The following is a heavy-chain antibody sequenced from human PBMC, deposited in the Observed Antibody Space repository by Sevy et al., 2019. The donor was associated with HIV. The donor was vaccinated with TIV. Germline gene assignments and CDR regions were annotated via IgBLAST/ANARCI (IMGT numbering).Heavy chain of an antibody. J-gene: IGHJ4*02. CDR3: AKDRVSGTYYTGDFDY. D-gene: IGHD3-10*01. CDR2: ITISGGTT. V-gene: IGHV3-23*01. CDR1: GFTFSNYA. Sequence: GGSLRLSCAASGFTFSNYAMSWVRQAPGKGLEWVSVITISGGTTYYADSVKGRFTISRDSSKNMLYLQMNSLRAEDTAVYYCAKDRVSGTYYTGDFDYWGQGTLVTVSS.